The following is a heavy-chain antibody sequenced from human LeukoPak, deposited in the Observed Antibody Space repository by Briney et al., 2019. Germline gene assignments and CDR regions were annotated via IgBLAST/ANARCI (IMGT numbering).Heavy chain of an antibody. CDR2: IYHSGGT. D-gene: IGHD6-13*01. J-gene: IGHJ4*02. Sequence: SEILSLTCTVSGGSIDNYYWSWVRQPPGKGLEWIGSIYHSGGTYYNPSLKSRVTISVDTSKNQFSLNLNSVAAADTAVYYCARGGGSSSWSAYWGQGTLVTVSS. CDR3: ARGGGSSSWSAY. V-gene: IGHV4-38-2*02. CDR1: GGSIDNYY.